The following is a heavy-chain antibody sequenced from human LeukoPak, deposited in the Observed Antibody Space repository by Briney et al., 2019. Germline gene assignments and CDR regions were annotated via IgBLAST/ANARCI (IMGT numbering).Heavy chain of an antibody. Sequence: PGGSLRLSCVASGFIFSNYGMNWVRQAPGKGLEWVSYISSNSRTVNYADSMKGRFTISRDNARNSLSLQMNSLRAEDTALYHCARAITMVRGVRSYYMDVWGKGTTVTISS. CDR1: GFIFSNYG. CDR3: ARAITMVRGVRSYYMDV. CDR2: ISSNSRTV. J-gene: IGHJ6*03. D-gene: IGHD3-10*01. V-gene: IGHV3-48*01.